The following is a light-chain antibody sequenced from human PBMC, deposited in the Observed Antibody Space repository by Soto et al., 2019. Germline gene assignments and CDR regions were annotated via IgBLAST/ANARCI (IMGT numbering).Light chain of an antibody. CDR1: QSVSSSY. CDR3: QQYGSSPPIT. Sequence: EIVLTQSPGTLSLSPGERATLSGRASQSVSSSYLAWYQQKPGQAPRLLIYGASSRATGIPDRFSGSGSGTDFTLTISILEPEDFAVYYCQQYGSSPPITFGQGTRLEIK. CDR2: GAS. V-gene: IGKV3-20*01. J-gene: IGKJ5*01.